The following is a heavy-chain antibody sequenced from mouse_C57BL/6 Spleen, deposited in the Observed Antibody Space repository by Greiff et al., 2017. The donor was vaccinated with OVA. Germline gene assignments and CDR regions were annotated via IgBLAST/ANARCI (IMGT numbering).Heavy chain of an antibody. Sequence: EVQLQQSGPELVKPGASVKISCKASGYTFTDYYMNWVKQSHGKSLEWIGDINPNNGGTSYNQKFKGKATLTVDKSSSTAYMELRSLTSEDSAVYYCAREDYDGVWGQGTTLTVSS. CDR2: INPNNGGT. CDR1: GYTFTDYY. CDR3: AREDYDGV. D-gene: IGHD2-4*01. J-gene: IGHJ2*01. V-gene: IGHV1-26*01.